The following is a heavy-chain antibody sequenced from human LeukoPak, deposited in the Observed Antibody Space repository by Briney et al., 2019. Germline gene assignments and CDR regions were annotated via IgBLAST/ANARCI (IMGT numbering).Heavy chain of an antibody. CDR3: ATQAPWEQQLATYYYYYMDV. D-gene: IGHD6-13*01. Sequence: GASVKVSCKVSGYTLTELSMHWVRQAPGKGLEWMGGFDPEDGGTIYAQKFQGRVTMTEDTSTDTAYMELSSLRSEDTAVYYCATQAPWEQQLATYYYYYMDVWGKGTTVTVSS. CDR1: GYTLTELS. CDR2: FDPEDGGT. J-gene: IGHJ6*03. V-gene: IGHV1-24*01.